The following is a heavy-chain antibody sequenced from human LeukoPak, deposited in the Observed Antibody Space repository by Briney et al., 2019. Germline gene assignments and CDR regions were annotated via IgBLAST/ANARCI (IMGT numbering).Heavy chain of an antibody. Sequence: ASVKVSCKASGYTFTGYYMHWVRQAPGQGLEWMGWINPNTGGTDYAQKFQGRVTMTRDTSIRTAYMELSRLTSDGTAVYYCAREWGRDGYNYDYWGQGTLVTVSS. J-gene: IGHJ4*02. CDR2: INPNTGGT. CDR3: AREWGRDGYNYDY. D-gene: IGHD5-24*01. CDR1: GYTFTGYY. V-gene: IGHV1-2*02.